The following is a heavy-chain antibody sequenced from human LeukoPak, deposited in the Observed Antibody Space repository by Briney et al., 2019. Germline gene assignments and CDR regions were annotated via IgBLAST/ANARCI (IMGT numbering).Heavy chain of an antibody. CDR3: ARTLGPVAAYYYYMDV. Sequence: SETLSLTCTVSGGSISSYYWSWIRQPPGKGLEWIGYIYYSGSTNYNPSLKSRVTISVDTSKNQFSLKLSSVTAADTAVYYCARTLGPVAAYYYYMDVWGKGTTVTVSS. CDR2: IYYSGST. D-gene: IGHD2-15*01. V-gene: IGHV4-59*01. J-gene: IGHJ6*03. CDR1: GGSISSYY.